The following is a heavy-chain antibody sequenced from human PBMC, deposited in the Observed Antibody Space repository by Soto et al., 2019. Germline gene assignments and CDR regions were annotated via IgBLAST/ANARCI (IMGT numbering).Heavy chain of an antibody. CDR1: GGSFSGYY. CDR2: INHRGST. Sequence: SETLSLTCAVYGGSFSGYYWSWIRQPPGKGLEWIGEINHRGSTNYNPSLKSRVTISVDTSKNQFSLKLSSVTAADTALYYCARCEWNYYDSSGYYYFDYWGQGTLVTVSS. D-gene: IGHD3-22*01. J-gene: IGHJ4*02. V-gene: IGHV4-34*01. CDR3: ARCEWNYYDSSGYYYFDY.